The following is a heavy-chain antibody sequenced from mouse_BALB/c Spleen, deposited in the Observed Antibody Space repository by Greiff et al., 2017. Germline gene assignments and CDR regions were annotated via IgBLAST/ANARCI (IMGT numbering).Heavy chain of an antibody. CDR2: INPSNGRT. D-gene: IGHD2-4*01. CDR1: GYTFTSYW. V-gene: IGHV1S81*02. Sequence: VQLQQSGAELVKPGASVKLSCKASGYTFTSYWMHWVKQRPGQGLEWIGEINPSNGRTNYNEKFKSKATLTVDKSSSTAYMQLSSLTSEDSAVYYCARAITTNYWGQGTTLTVSS. CDR3: ARAITTNY. J-gene: IGHJ2*01.